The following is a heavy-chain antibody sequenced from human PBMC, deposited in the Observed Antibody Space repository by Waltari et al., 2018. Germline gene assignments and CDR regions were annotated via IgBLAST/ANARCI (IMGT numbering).Heavy chain of an antibody. J-gene: IGHJ6*02. CDR3: ARDEARYYDIMTGGGYYGLDV. V-gene: IGHV4-61*02. CDR2: IFTSGST. Sequence: QVQLQESGPGQVRPSQTLSLTCTVSGGSISSGSVYWTWIRQPAGKGLEWVGHIFTSGSTNYNPFLKSRVSVSLDTSENQFSLRLSSVTAADTAVYYCARDEARYYDIMTGGGYYGLDVWGQGTTVTVSS. CDR1: GGSISSGSVY. D-gene: IGHD3-9*01.